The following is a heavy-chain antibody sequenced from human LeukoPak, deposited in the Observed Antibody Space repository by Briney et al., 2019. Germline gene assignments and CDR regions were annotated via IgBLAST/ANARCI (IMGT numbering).Heavy chain of an antibody. CDR2: IYYSGST. CDR3: AWGRLWTWDY. D-gene: IGHD5-18*01. V-gene: IGHV4-59*08. J-gene: IGHJ4*02. CDR1: VGSISSYY. Sequence: SETLSLTCTVSVGSISSYYWSWIRQPPGKGLEWIGYIYYSGSTNYNPSLKSRVTISIDTSNNQFSLKLSSVTAADTAVYYCAWGRLWTWDYWGLGSLVTVSS.